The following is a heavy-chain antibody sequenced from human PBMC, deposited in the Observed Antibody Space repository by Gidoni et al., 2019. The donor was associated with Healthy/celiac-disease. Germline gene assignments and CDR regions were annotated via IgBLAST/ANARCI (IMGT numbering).Heavy chain of an antibody. CDR2: ISGSGGST. D-gene: IGHD3-22*01. Sequence: EVQLLESGGGLVQPGGSLRLSCAASGFTCSSYAMSWVRQAPGKGLEWVSAISGSGGSTYYADSVKGRFTISRDNSKNTLYLQMNSLRAEDTAVYYCAKDLYYYDSSCLLDYWGQGTLVTVSS. V-gene: IGHV3-23*01. J-gene: IGHJ4*02. CDR3: AKDLYYYDSSCLLDY. CDR1: GFTCSSYA.